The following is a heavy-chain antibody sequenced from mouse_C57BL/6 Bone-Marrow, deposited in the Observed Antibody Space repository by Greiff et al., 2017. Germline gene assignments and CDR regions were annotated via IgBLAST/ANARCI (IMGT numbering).Heavy chain of an antibody. CDR2: IYPGDGDT. D-gene: IGHD2-3*01. V-gene: IGHV1-82*01. J-gene: IGHJ2*01. CDR3: AREGWLLFDY. CDR1: GYAFISSW. Sequence: VMLVESGPELVKPGASVKISCKASGYAFISSWMNWVKQRPGKGLEWIGRIYPGDGDTNYNGKFKGKATLTADKSSSTAYMQLSSLTSEDYAVYFCAREGWLLFDYWGQGTTLTVSS.